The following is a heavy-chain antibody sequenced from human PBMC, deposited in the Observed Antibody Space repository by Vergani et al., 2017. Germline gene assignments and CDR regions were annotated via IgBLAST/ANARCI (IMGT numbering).Heavy chain of an antibody. CDR1: GFTFSSYA. D-gene: IGHD2-2*01. CDR2: ISYGGSNK. V-gene: IGHV3-30-3*01. Sequence: QVQLVESGGGVVQPGRSLRLSCAASGFTFSSYAMHWVRQAPGKGLEWVAVISYGGSNKYYADSVKGRFTISRDNSKNTLYLQMNSLRAEDTAVYYCARDPEYCSSTSCYYGMDVWGQGTTVTVSS. CDR3: ARDPEYCSSTSCYYGMDV. J-gene: IGHJ6*02.